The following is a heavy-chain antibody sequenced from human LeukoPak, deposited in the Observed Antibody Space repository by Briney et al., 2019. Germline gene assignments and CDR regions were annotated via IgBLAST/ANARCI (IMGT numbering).Heavy chain of an antibody. CDR2: ISYDGSNK. J-gene: IGHJ4*02. Sequence: PGRSLRLSCAASGFTFSSYAMHWVRQAPGKGLEWVAVISYDGSNKYYADSVKGRFTISRDNSKNTLYLQMNSLRAEDTAVYYCARDQGAITYYFDYWGQGTLLTVSS. CDR1: GFTFSSYA. V-gene: IGHV3-30*04. CDR3: ARDQGAITYYFDY. D-gene: IGHD1-26*01.